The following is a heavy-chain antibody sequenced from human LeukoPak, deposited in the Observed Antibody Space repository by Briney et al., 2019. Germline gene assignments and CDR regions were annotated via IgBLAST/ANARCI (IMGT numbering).Heavy chain of an antibody. CDR3: ARGPGASDI. J-gene: IGHJ3*02. V-gene: IGHV3-74*01. Sequence: GGSLRLSCVASGFMFSSYWMNWVRQAPGKGLVWVSRINSDGSSTSYADSVKGRFTISRDNAKNTLFLQMNSLRAEDTAVYYCARGPGASDIWGQGTMVTVSS. CDR1: GFMFSSYW. CDR2: INSDGSST. D-gene: IGHD2-2*01.